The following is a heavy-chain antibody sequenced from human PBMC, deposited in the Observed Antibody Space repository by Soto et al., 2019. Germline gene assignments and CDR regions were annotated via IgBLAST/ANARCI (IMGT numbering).Heavy chain of an antibody. CDR1: GGSISSYY. V-gene: IGHV4-59*01. CDR3: ARASDSSGWYYFAT. CDR2: IYYSGST. J-gene: IGHJ4*02. Sequence: SETLSLTCTVSGGSISSYYWSWIRQPPGKGLEWIGYIYYSGSTNYNPSLKSRVTISVDTSKNQFSLKLSSVAAADTAVYYCARASDSSGWYYFATWGQGTLVTVPS. D-gene: IGHD6-19*01.